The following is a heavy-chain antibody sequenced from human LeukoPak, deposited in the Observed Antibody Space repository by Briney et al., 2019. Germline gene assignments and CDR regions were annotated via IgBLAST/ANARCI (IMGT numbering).Heavy chain of an antibody. CDR3: ARDGATYGSGDYGMDV. V-gene: IGHV3-33*01. J-gene: IGHJ6*02. Sequence: QPGRSLRLSCAASGFTFSTYGMHWVRQAPGKGLEWVAVIWYDGSNKYYADSVRGRFTISRDNFKNTLYLQMNSLRAEGTAVYYCARDGATYGSGDYGMDVWGQGTTVTVSS. D-gene: IGHD3-10*01. CDR2: IWYDGSNK. CDR1: GFTFSTYG.